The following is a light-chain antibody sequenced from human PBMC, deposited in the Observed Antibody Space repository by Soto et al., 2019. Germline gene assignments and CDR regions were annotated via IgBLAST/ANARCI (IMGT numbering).Light chain of an antibody. CDR1: QSIANN. J-gene: IGKJ2*01. V-gene: IGKV3-15*01. Sequence: EIVMTQSPASLSASPGERITLSCKASQSIANNLAWHQQKPGQAPRLLMYGASTRAADIPARFSGSGSGTEFSLTISSLQSEDFATYLCQQTFSTPYTFGQGTKLEI. CDR2: GAS. CDR3: QQTFSTPYT.